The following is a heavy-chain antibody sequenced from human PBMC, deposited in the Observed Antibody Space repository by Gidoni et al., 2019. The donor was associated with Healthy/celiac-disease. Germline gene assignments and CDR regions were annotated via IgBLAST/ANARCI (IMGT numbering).Heavy chain of an antibody. Sequence: EVQLVESGGGLVKPGGSLRLSCAASGFTFSSYSMNWVRQAPGKGLECVSSISSSSSYIYYADSVKSRFTISRDNAKNSLYLQMNSLRAEDTAVYYCAREPIVVVPAAIRTPYNWFDPWGQGTLVTVSS. D-gene: IGHD2-2*02. J-gene: IGHJ5*02. V-gene: IGHV3-21*01. CDR1: GFTFSSYS. CDR2: ISSSSSYI. CDR3: AREPIVVVPAAIRTPYNWFDP.